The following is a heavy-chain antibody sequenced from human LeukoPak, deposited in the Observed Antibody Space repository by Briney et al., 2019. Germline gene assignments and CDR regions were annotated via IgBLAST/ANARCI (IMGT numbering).Heavy chain of an antibody. V-gene: IGHV3-11*01. D-gene: IGHD3-3*01. J-gene: IGHJ6*02. CDR3: ARDGYDFWSAPGHGMDV. Sequence: PGGSLRLSCAASGFTFSDYYMSWIRQAPGKGLEWVSYISSSGSTIYYADSVKGRFTISRDNAKNSLYLQMNSLRAENTAVYYCARDGYDFWSAPGHGMDVWGQGTTVTVSS. CDR2: ISSSGSTI. CDR1: GFTFSDYY.